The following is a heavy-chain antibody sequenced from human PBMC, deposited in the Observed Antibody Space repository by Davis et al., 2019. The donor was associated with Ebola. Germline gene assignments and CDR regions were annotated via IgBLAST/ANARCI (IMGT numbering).Heavy chain of an antibody. J-gene: IGHJ6*02. CDR3: ARGGQLVIWYYYYGMDV. Sequence: AASVKVSCKASGYTFTSYYMHWVRQAPGQGLEWMGIINPSGGSTSYAQKFQGRVTMTRDTSASTAYMELSSLRSEDTAVYYCARGGQLVIWYYYYGMDVWGQGTTVTVSS. V-gene: IGHV1-46*01. CDR1: GYTFTSYY. D-gene: IGHD6-6*01. CDR2: INPSGGST.